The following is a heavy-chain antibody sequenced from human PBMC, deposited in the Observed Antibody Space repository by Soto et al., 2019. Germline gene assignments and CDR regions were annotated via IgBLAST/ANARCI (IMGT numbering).Heavy chain of an antibody. CDR2: IYYSGST. CDR1: GGSISSYY. V-gene: IGHV4-59*01. Sequence: QVQLQESGPGLVKPSETLSLTCTVSGGSISSYYWSWIRQPPGKGLEWIGNIYYSGSTNYNPSLKXRVXISVDTSKNQFSLKLSSVTAADTAVYYCARGYGDYVSDYWGQGTLVTVSS. CDR3: ARGYGDYVSDY. D-gene: IGHD4-17*01. J-gene: IGHJ4*02.